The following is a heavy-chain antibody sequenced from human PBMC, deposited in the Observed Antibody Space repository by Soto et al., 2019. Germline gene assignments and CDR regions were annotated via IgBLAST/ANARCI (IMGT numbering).Heavy chain of an antibody. J-gene: IGHJ4*02. CDR2: IKQDGSEK. D-gene: IGHD4-17*01. Sequence: EVQLVESGGGLVQPGGSLRLSCAASGLTFSSYWMSWVRQAPGKGLEWVANIKQDGSEKYYVDSVKGRFTISRDNAKNSLYLQMNSLRAEDTAVYYCARDGDPADWGQGTLVSVSS. CDR3: ARDGDPAD. V-gene: IGHV3-7*01. CDR1: GLTFSSYW.